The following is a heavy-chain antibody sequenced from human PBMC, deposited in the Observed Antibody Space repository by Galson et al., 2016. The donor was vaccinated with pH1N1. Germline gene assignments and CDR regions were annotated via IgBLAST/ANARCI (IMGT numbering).Heavy chain of an antibody. D-gene: IGHD6-13*01. CDR3: ASRAGVAAAGAFDL. CDR2: IYPGDSDT. J-gene: IGHJ5*02. CDR1: GSSFTTYW. Sequence: QSGAEVTKPGESLKISCKGSGSSFTTYWIGWVRQMPGKGLEWMGTIYPGDSDTRYSPSFEGPVTMSADKSISTAYLPWSSLKASDTAMYYCASRAGVAAAGAFDLWGQGTLLIVSS. V-gene: IGHV5-51*01.